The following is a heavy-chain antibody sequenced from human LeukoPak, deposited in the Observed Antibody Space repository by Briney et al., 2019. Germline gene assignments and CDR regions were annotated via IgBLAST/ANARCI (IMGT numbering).Heavy chain of an antibody. V-gene: IGHV4-61*02. CDR1: GGSVRRDNSY. D-gene: IGHD3-10*01. CDR2: IYADGSS. Sequence: SQTLSLTCTVSGGSVRRDNSYWNWIRQPAGKGLEWIGRIYADGSSTYNPALKSRVTISVDTSKNQFSLRLTSMTAADTAVYYCARGYYYRRWGQGTLVTVSS. CDR3: ARGYYYRR. J-gene: IGHJ4*02.